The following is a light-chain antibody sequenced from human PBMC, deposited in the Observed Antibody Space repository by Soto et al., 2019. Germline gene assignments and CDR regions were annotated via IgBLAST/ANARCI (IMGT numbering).Light chain of an antibody. CDR1: SSNIGAGYD. Sequence: QSVLTQPPSVSGAPGQRVTISCTGSSSNIGAGYDVHWYQQLPGTAPKLLIYGNSNRPSGVPDRFSGSKSGTSASLAITGLQAEDEADYYCQSYDSSLSLYVFGTGTKLTV. V-gene: IGLV1-40*01. J-gene: IGLJ1*01. CDR3: QSYDSSLSLYV. CDR2: GNS.